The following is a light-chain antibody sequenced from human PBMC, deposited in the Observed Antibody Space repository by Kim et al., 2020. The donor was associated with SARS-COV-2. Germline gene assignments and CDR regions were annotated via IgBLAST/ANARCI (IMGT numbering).Light chain of an antibody. CDR3: KSYDSSLSVV. CDR1: SSNIGARYD. V-gene: IGLV1-40*01. J-gene: IGLJ2*01. CDR2: GNI. Sequence: QSALTQPPSVSGAPGQRVTISCTGSSSNIGARYDVHWYQQLPGTAPKLLIYGNIYRPSGVPDRFSGSKSGTSVSLAITGLQAEDEADYYCKSYDSSLSVVFGGGTQLTVL.